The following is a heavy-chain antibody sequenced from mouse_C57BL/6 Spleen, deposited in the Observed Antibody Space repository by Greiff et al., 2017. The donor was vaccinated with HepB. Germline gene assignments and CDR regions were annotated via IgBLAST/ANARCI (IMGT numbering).Heavy chain of an antibody. Sequence: QVQLQQSGAELVRPGASVKLSCKASGYTFTDYYINWVKQRPGQGLEWIARIYPGSGNTYYNEKFKGKATLTAEKSSSTAYMQLSSLTSEDSAVYFCARELGDAMDYWGQGTSVTVSS. J-gene: IGHJ4*01. CDR2: IYPGSGNT. D-gene: IGHD4-1*01. V-gene: IGHV1-76*01. CDR3: ARELGDAMDY. CDR1: GYTFTDYY.